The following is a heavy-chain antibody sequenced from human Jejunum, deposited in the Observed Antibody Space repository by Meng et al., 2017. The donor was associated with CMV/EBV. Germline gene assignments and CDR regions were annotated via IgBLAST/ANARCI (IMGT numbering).Heavy chain of an antibody. CDR1: GYTFSNYG. V-gene: IGHV1-18*01. CDR3: ARAFGVAYFDS. CDR2: ISPYNDNA. D-gene: IGHD3-3*01. J-gene: IGHJ4*02. Sequence: KASGYTFSNYGFTWVRRAPGQGLEWMGYISPYNDNANYAQKFQGRVTMTRDTSTSTAYMELRSLRADDTAVYYCARAFGVAYFDSWGQGTLVTVSS.